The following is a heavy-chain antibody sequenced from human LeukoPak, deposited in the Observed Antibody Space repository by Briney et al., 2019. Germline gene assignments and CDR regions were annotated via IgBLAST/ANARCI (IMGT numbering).Heavy chain of an antibody. Sequence: EASVKVSCKASGYSFANYGINWVRQAPGQGLEWLGRIIPTPGITHYAQRFQGKVTITADKSTSTAYMELNNLRSEDTAVYYCARSGAMYYYDSSGYYWAYWGQGTLVTVSS. J-gene: IGHJ4*02. CDR1: GYSFANYG. CDR2: IIPTPGIT. V-gene: IGHV1-69*04. CDR3: ARSGAMYYYDSSGYYWAY. D-gene: IGHD3-22*01.